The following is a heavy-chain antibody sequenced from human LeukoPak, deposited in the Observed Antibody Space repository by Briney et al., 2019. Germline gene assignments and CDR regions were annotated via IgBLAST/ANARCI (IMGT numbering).Heavy chain of an antibody. CDR2: IYTSGST. J-gene: IGHJ4*02. CDR3: ASGERGDYYDSSGFSND. CDR1: GGSISSYY. Sequence: SETLSLTCTVSGGSISSYYWSWIRQPAGKGLEWIGRIYTSGSTNYNPSLKSRVTMSVDTSKNQFSLKLSSVTAADTAVYYCASGERGDYYDSSGFSNDWGQGTLVTVSS. V-gene: IGHV4-4*07. D-gene: IGHD3-22*01.